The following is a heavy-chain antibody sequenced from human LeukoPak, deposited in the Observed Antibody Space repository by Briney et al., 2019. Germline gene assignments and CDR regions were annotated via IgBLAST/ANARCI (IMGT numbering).Heavy chain of an antibody. V-gene: IGHV3-23*01. CDR3: AKDGPNVDTAMVNTDFDY. D-gene: IGHD5-18*01. CDR1: GFTFSSYA. CDR2: ISGSGGST. J-gene: IGHJ4*02. Sequence: GSLRLSCAASGFTFSSYAMSWVRQAPGKGLEWASAISGSGGSTYYADSVKGRFTISRDNSKNTLYLQMNSLRAEDTAVYYCAKDGPNVDTAMVNTDFDYWGQGTLVTVSS.